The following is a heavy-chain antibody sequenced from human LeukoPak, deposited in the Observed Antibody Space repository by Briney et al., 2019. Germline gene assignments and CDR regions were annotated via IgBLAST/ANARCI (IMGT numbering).Heavy chain of an antibody. CDR3: ARFGSYSSGWYKNGMDV. CDR2: INPNSGNK. Sequence: ASVSVSCKASGYTFTSYDINWVRQAPGQGLEGMGWINPNSGNKGYEKKFQGRVTITADKSTSTAYMEMSSLRSEDTAVYYCARFGSYSSGWYKNGMDVWGQGTTVTVSS. CDR1: GYTFTSYD. D-gene: IGHD6-19*01. V-gene: IGHV1-8*01. J-gene: IGHJ6*02.